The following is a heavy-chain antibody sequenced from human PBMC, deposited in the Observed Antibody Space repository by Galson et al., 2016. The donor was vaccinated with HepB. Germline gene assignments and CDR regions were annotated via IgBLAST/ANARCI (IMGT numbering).Heavy chain of an antibody. J-gene: IGHJ3*02. Sequence: SLRLSCAASGFTFSDYYMSRIRQAPGKGLEGVSYISISSSYTNYEDSVKGRFTISRDNAKNSVYLQMNSLRAEDTAVYYCARNRGYSGYDAFDIWGQGTMVTVSS. D-gene: IGHD5-12*01. CDR1: GFTFSDYY. CDR2: ISISSSYT. CDR3: ARNRGYSGYDAFDI. V-gene: IGHV3-11*03.